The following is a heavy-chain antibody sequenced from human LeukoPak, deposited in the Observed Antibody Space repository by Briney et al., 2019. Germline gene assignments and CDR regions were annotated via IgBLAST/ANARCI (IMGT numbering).Heavy chain of an antibody. CDR3: ARRPYYDFWSGYRFDP. CDR2: IYTSGST. J-gene: IGHJ5*02. V-gene: IGHV4-4*07. D-gene: IGHD3-3*01. CDR1: GGSISSYY. Sequence: SETLSLTCTVSGGSISSYYWSWIRQPAGKGLEWIGRIYTSGSTNYNPSLKSRVTISVDTSKNQFSLKLSSVTAADTAVYYCARRPYYDFWSGYRFDPWGQGTLVTVSS.